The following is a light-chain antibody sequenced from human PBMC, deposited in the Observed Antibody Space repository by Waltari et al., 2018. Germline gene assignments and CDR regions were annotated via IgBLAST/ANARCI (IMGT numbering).Light chain of an antibody. CDR3: HVWHPHVDPGV. J-gene: IGLJ1*01. V-gene: IGLV3-21*04. Sequence: SYVVTQPPSVSVAPGETATITCGGDNIGTYSVHRYKQKAGQAPVLVIFYDRDRPSGIPDGVSGSNSGNTATLTISRVEAGDYARYYCHVWHPHVDPGVFGTGTEVTVL. CDR1: NIGTYS. CDR2: YDR.